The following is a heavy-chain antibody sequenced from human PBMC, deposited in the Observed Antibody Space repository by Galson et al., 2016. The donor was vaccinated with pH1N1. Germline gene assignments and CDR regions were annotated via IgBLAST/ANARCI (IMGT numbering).Heavy chain of an antibody. CDR2: IYYSGST. Sequence: TLSLTCIVSGASVSSGEYYWSWIRQPPGKGLEWIAYIYYSGSTDYNPSLKSRFTISSDMSKNHFSLRLSSVTAADTAMYDCARGIRGSQPDRTYHFDFWGQGALVTVSS. J-gene: IGHJ4*02. CDR1: GASVSSGEYY. V-gene: IGHV4-30-4*01. D-gene: IGHD1-26*01. CDR3: ARGIRGSQPDRTYHFDF.